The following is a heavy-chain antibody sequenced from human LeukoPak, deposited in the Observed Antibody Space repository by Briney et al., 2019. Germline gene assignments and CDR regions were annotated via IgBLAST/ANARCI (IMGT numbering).Heavy chain of an antibody. CDR1: GGSISSYY. Sequence: PSETLSLTCTVSGGSISSYYWNWIRQTPGKELQWIGYINYRGNTNYNPSLKSRVTFSVDTSKNQFSLKLSSVTAADMATYYCARSQYITIVRGLDIPHAFDIWDQGTMVTVSS. V-gene: IGHV4-59*01. D-gene: IGHD3-10*01. CDR3: ARSQYITIVRGLDIPHAFDI. J-gene: IGHJ3*02. CDR2: INYRGNT.